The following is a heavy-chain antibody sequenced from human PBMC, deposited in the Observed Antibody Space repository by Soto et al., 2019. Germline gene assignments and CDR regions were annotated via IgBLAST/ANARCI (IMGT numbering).Heavy chain of an antibody. D-gene: IGHD6-19*01. CDR1: GFTFSSYA. Sequence: GGSLRLSCAASGFTFSSYAMSWVRQAPGKGLEWVSAISGSGGSTYYADSVKGRFTISRDNSKNTLYLQTNSLRAEDTAVYYCAKERREYSSGWHHSTDYWGQGTLVTVSS. V-gene: IGHV3-23*01. CDR3: AKERREYSSGWHHSTDY. CDR2: ISGSGGST. J-gene: IGHJ4*02.